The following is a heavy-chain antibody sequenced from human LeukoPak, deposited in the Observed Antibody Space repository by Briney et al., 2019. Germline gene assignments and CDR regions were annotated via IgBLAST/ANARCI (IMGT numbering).Heavy chain of an antibody. CDR1: GFTFDDYG. J-gene: IGHJ6*03. Sequence: PGGSLRLSSAASGFTFDDYGMSWVRQAPGKGLERVSGINWNGGSTGYADSVKGRFTISRDNAKNSLYLQMNSLRAEDTALYYCARISLTTGSYYYYYMDVWGKGTTVTVSS. CDR2: INWNGGST. D-gene: IGHD4-17*01. V-gene: IGHV3-20*03. CDR3: ARISLTTGSYYYYYMDV.